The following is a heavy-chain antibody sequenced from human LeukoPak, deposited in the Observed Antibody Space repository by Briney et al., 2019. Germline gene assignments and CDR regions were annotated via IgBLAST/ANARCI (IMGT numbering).Heavy chain of an antibody. CDR1: GFTFSSYW. CDR3: ARGEYYDILSHYFDH. D-gene: IGHD3-9*01. J-gene: IGHJ4*02. CDR2: IKQDGSEK. V-gene: IGHV3-7*04. Sequence: PGGSLRLSCAASGFTFSSYWMSWVRQAPGKGLKWVANIKQDGSEKYYVDSVKGRFTISRDNAKNSLYLQMNSLRAEDTAVYYCARGEYYDILSHYFDHWGQGTLVTVSS.